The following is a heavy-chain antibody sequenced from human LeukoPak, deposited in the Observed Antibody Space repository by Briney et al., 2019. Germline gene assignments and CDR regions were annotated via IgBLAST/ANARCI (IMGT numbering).Heavy chain of an antibody. CDR1: GFTFSSYD. J-gene: IGHJ6*02. V-gene: IGHV3-13*01. D-gene: IGHD3-10*01. Sequence: GGSLRLSCAASGFTFSSYDMHWVRQATGKGLEWVSAIGTAGDTYYPGSVKGRFTISRENAKNSLYLQMNSLRAGDTAVYYCAREGSGSYYGHGMDVWGQGTTVTVSS. CDR2: IGTAGDT. CDR3: AREGSGSYYGHGMDV.